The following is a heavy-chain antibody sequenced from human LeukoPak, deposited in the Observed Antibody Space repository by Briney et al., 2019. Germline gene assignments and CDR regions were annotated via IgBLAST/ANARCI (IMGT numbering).Heavy chain of an antibody. CDR1: GGTFSSYA. Sequence: ASVKVSCKASGGTFSSYAINWVRQATGQGLEWMGWMNPNSGNTGYAQKFQGRVTITRNTSISTAYMELSSLRSEDTAVYYCAREISGLCSSTSCRRFDYYYYMDVWGKGTTVTVSS. D-gene: IGHD2-2*01. CDR3: AREISGLCSSTSCRRFDYYYYMDV. CDR2: MNPNSGNT. J-gene: IGHJ6*03. V-gene: IGHV1-8*03.